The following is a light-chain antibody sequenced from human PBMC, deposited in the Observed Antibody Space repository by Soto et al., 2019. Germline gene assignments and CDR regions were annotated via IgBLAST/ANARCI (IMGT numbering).Light chain of an antibody. CDR3: SSYATGTTLV. V-gene: IGLV2-14*01. J-gene: IGLJ1*01. CDR2: EVS. Sequence: QSALTQPASVSGSPGQSITISCSGTSSDVGAYKYVTWHQQYPGKAPKLILFEVSNRPSGVSSRFSGSRSADTASLTISGLHPEDEAYYYCSSYATGTTLVFGGGTKVTVL. CDR1: SSDVGAYKY.